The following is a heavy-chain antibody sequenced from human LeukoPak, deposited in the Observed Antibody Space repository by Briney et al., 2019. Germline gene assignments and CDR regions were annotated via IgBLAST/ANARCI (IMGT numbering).Heavy chain of an antibody. Sequence: GESLQISYKGSGYSFTSYWIGWVRKMPGKGLEWMGIIYPGDSDTRYSPSFQGQVTISADKSISTAYLQWSSLKASDTAMYYCARHQNSYGYSDYWGQGTLVTVSS. CDR1: GYSFTSYW. CDR3: ARHQNSYGYSDY. J-gene: IGHJ4*02. V-gene: IGHV5-51*01. CDR2: IYPGDSDT. D-gene: IGHD5-18*01.